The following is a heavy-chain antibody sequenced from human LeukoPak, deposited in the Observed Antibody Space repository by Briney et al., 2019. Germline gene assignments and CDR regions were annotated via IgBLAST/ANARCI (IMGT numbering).Heavy chain of an antibody. CDR1: GFTFSSYA. CDR3: AKDYYDSSGYYSY. Sequence: GGSLRLSXAASGFTFSSYAMSWVRQAPGKGLEWDSAISGSGGSTYYADSVKGRFTISRDNSKNTLYLQMNSLRAEDTAVYYCAKDYYDSSGYYSYWGQGTLVTVSS. J-gene: IGHJ4*02. CDR2: ISGSGGST. D-gene: IGHD3-22*01. V-gene: IGHV3-23*01.